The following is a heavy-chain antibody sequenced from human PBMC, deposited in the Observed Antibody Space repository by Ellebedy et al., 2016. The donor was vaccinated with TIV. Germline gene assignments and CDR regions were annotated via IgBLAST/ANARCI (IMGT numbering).Heavy chain of an antibody. CDR1: GDSMTSNDHY. Sequence: MPSETLSLTCNVSGDSMTSNDHYWGWIRPPPGKGLEWIGSIYHGGGTYYNPSLQSRVTISIDTSKNQFSLKLTSVTAADAALYYCASHRGFYTGWTFDYWGLGTLVTVSS. D-gene: IGHD5-12*01. J-gene: IGHJ4*02. CDR2: IYHGGGT. CDR3: ASHRGFYTGWTFDY. V-gene: IGHV4-39*07.